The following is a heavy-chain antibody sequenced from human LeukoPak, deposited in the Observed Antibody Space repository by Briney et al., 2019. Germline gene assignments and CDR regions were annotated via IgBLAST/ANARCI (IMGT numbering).Heavy chain of an antibody. Sequence: SETLSLTCTVSGGSISSYYWSWLRQPPGKGLEWIGYIYYSGSTNYNPSLKSRVTISVDTSKNQFSLKLSSVTAADMAVYYCARAKWLYFDYWGQGTLVTVSS. J-gene: IGHJ4*02. CDR1: GGSISSYY. D-gene: IGHD3-22*01. CDR3: ARAKWLYFDY. CDR2: IYYSGST. V-gene: IGHV4-59*01.